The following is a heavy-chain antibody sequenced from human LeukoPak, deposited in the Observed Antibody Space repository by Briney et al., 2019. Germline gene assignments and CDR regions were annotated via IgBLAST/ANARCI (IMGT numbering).Heavy chain of an antibody. J-gene: IGHJ6*02. CDR1: GYTFTSYY. CDR2: INPSGGST. CDR3: ARDQLLWFGELLSNYYGMDV. V-gene: IGHV1-46*01. Sequence: ASVKVSCKASGYTFTSYYMHWVRRAPGQGLEWMGIINPSGGSTSYAQKFQGRVTMTRDTSTSTVYMELSSLRSEDTAVYYCARDQLLWFGELLSNYYGMDVWGQGTTVTVSS. D-gene: IGHD3-10*01.